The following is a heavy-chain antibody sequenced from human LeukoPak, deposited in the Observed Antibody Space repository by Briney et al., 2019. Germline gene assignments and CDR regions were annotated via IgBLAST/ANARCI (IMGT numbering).Heavy chain of an antibody. Sequence: PGGTLRLSCAASGFTFSNYGMSWVRQASGKGLEWVSSISGSGDSTYYADSVKGRFTIPRDNSKNTLYLQMNSLRAEDTAVYYCAKTAGIAAAADFDYWGQGTLVTVSS. CDR3: AKTAGIAAAADFDY. CDR2: ISGSGDST. J-gene: IGHJ4*02. D-gene: IGHD6-13*01. V-gene: IGHV3-23*01. CDR1: GFTFSNYG.